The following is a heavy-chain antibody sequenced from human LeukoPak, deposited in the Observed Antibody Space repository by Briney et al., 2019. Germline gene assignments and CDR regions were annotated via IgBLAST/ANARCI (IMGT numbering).Heavy chain of an antibody. D-gene: IGHD3-22*01. CDR1: GFTFSSYA. Sequence: GGSLRLSCAASGFTFSSYAISWVRQAPGKGLEWVSGISGSGDNTYYADSVKGRFTISRDNSKNTLYVQVNSLGTEDTAAYYCAKGSYYDSSGSFYFNYWGQGTLVTVSS. J-gene: IGHJ4*02. CDR3: AKGSYYDSSGSFYFNY. V-gene: IGHV3-23*01. CDR2: ISGSGDNT.